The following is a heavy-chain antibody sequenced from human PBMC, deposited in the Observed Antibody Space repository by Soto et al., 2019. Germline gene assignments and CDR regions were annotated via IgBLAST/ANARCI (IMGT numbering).Heavy chain of an antibody. CDR3: ARDRTDSGYYTNWLDP. Sequence: SVKVSCKASGGTFSSDAITWVRQAPGQGLEWVGRIIPIFGTTNYAQNLQGRVTIYADKSTLTSYMELHSLTSDDTALYYCARDRTDSGYYTNWLDPWGQGTQVTVSS. D-gene: IGHD3-22*01. J-gene: IGHJ5*02. V-gene: IGHV1-69*06. CDR1: GGTFSSDA. CDR2: IIPIFGTT.